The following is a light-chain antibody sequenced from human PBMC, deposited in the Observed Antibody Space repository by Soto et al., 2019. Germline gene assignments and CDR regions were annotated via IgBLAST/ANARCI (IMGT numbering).Light chain of an antibody. CDR2: DAS. CDR3: QQRSNWPPIT. J-gene: IGKJ5*01. Sequence: EIVLTQSPGTLSLSPGERVTLSCRASQSISGTLAWYQQKPGQAPRLLIYDASNRATGIPARFSGSESGTDFTLTISSLEPEDLAVYYCQQRSNWPPITFGQGTRLEI. V-gene: IGKV3-11*01. CDR1: QSISGT.